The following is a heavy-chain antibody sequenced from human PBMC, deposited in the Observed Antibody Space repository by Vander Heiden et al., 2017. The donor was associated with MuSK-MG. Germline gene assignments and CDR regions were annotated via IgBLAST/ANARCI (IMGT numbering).Heavy chain of an antibody. CDR1: GGSISSYY. Sequence: QVQLQESGPGLVKPSETLSLTCTVSGGSISSYYWSWIRQPPGKGLEWIGYIYYSGSTNYNPSLKSRVTISVDTSKNQFSLKLSSVTAAETAVYYCARGDSSKRYYYYYMDVWGKGTTVTVSS. J-gene: IGHJ6*03. CDR2: IYYSGST. CDR3: ARGDSSKRYYYYYMDV. D-gene: IGHD4-4*01. V-gene: IGHV4-59*01.